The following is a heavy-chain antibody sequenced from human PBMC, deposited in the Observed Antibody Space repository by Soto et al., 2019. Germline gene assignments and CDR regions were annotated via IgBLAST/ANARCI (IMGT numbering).Heavy chain of an antibody. CDR3: ARDRGYSGYGQDYDAFDI. Sequence: GGSLRLSCAASGFTSSSYSMNWVRQAPGKGLEWVSSISSSSSYIYYADSVKGRFTISRDNAKNSLYLQMNSLRAEDTAVYYCARDRGYSGYGQDYDAFDIWGQGTMVTVSS. D-gene: IGHD5-12*01. V-gene: IGHV3-21*01. CDR2: ISSSSSYI. J-gene: IGHJ3*02. CDR1: GFTSSSYS.